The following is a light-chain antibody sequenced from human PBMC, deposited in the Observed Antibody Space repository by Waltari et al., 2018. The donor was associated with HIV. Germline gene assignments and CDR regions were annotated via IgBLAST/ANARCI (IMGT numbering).Light chain of an antibody. CDR1: SSNIGASYG. V-gene: IGLV1-40*01. CDR3: QTHDSSLSGLYV. J-gene: IGLJ1*01. Sequence: QSVLTQPPSVSGAPGQRVNISCTGSSSNIGASYGVQWNPQVQGTAPNLLIYGNNNRPSGVPDRFSGSKSGTSASLAITGLQAEDEADYYCQTHDSSLSGLYVFGTGTKVTVL. CDR2: GNN.